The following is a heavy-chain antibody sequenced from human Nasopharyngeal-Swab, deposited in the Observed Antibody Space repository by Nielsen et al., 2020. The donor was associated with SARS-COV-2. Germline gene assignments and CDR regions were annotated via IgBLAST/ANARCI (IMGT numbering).Heavy chain of an antibody. Sequence: GSLRLSCAVYGGSFSGYYWSWIRQPPGKGLEWIGEINHSGSTNYNPSLKSRVTISVDTSENQFSLKLSSVTAADTAVYYCASSDCGGDCYPDAFDIWGQGTMVTVSS. CDR2: INHSGST. J-gene: IGHJ3*02. CDR3: ASSDCGGDCYPDAFDI. V-gene: IGHV4-34*01. D-gene: IGHD2-21*02. CDR1: GGSFSGYY.